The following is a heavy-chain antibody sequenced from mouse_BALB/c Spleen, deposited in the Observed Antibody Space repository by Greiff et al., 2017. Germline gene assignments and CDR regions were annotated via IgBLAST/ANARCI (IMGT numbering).Heavy chain of an antibody. J-gene: IGHJ3*01. CDR2: INPYNGGT. CDR1: GYSFTGYT. Sequence: DVKLQESGPELVKPGASTKISCKASGYSFTGYTMNWVKQSHGKNLEWIGLINPYNGGTSYNQKFKGKATLTVDKSSSTAYMELLSLTSEDSAVYYCARSSTGTSWFAYWGQGTLVTVSA. D-gene: IGHD4-1*02. V-gene: IGHV1-18*01. CDR3: ARSSTGTSWFAY.